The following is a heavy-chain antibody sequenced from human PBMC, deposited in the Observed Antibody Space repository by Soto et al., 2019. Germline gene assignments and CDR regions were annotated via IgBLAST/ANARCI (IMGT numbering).Heavy chain of an antibody. CDR2: INPSGGST. J-gene: IGHJ4*02. D-gene: IGHD1-7*01. CDR1: GYTFTSSE. Sequence: ASVKVSCKASGYTFTSSEMHWVRQAPGQGLEWMGIINPSGGSTSYAQKFQGRVTMTSDTSTNTVYMELSSLRSEDTAVYYCARDTPCVELRGFLYWRRENL. CDR3: ARDTPCVELRGFLY. V-gene: IGHV1-46*01.